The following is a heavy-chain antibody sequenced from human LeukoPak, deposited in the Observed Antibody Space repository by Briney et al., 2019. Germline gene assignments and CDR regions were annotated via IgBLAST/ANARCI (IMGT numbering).Heavy chain of an antibody. D-gene: IGHD5-18*01. V-gene: IGHV3-7*01. CDR1: GLTFSSSW. J-gene: IGHJ4*02. CDR3: ARDLAYSRLDY. CDR2: INPDGNKK. Sequence: PPGGSLRLSCAVSGLTFSSSWMDWVRQAPGKGLEWVASINPDGNKKYSADSVKGRFTISRDNAENSLYLQMNSLRVEDTAFYYCARDLAYSRLDYWGQGMLVTVSS.